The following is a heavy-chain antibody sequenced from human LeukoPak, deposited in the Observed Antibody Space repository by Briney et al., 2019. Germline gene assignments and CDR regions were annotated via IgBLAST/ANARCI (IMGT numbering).Heavy chain of an antibody. J-gene: IGHJ4*02. D-gene: IGHD2-2*01. CDR1: GFTLSGYS. CDR3: ARRYDYGDY. Sequence: GGSLRLSCAASGFTLSGYSMSWVRQAPGKGLEWVSYISPSSTTIYYADSVKGRFTISRDNAKNSLSLQMNSLRAEDTAVYYCARRYDYGDYWGQGTLVTVSS. CDR2: ISPSSTTI. V-gene: IGHV3-48*04.